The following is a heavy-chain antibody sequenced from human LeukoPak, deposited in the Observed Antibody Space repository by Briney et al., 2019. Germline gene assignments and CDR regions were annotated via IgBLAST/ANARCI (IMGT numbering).Heavy chain of an antibody. J-gene: IGHJ3*02. CDR2: IYHSGST. Sequence: PSETLSLTCAVSGGSISSGGYSWSWIRQPPGKGLEWIGYIYHSGSTYYNPSLKSRVTISIDRSKNQFSLKLSSVTAADTAVYYCARGFDILTGSLPLEDAFDIWGQGTMVTVSS. CDR1: GGSISSGGYS. CDR3: ARGFDILTGSLPLEDAFDI. V-gene: IGHV4-30-2*01. D-gene: IGHD3-9*01.